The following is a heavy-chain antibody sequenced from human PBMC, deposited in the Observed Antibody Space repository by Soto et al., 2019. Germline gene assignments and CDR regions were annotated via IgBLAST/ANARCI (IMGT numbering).Heavy chain of an antibody. CDR2: VNPYNGNT. CDR1: GYTFTSYG. J-gene: IGHJ6*02. D-gene: IGHD3-10*01. Sequence: GTSVKVSCKASGYTFTSYGITWVRQAPGQGLEWMGWVNPYNGNTKFAQKLQDRVTMTTATSTSTAYMELASLRSDDTAVYYCARSASGTSSQGYNFYVMEVWGPGTTVTVSS. V-gene: IGHV1-18*01. CDR3: ARSASGTSSQGYNFYVMEV.